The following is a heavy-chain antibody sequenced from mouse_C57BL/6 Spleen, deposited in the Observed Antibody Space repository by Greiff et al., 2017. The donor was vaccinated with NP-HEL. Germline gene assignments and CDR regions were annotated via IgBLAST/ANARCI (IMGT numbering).Heavy chain of an antibody. CDR2: IDPSDSYT. CDR1: GYTFTSYW. J-gene: IGHJ1*03. D-gene: IGHD4-1*02. Sequence: QVQLQQPGAELVRPGTSVKLSCKASGYTFTSYWMHWVKQRPGQGLEWIGVIDPSDSYTNYNQKFKGKATLTVDTSSSTAYMQLSSLTSEDSAVYYCARSQLRLWYFDVWGTGTTVTVSS. CDR3: ARSQLRLWYFDV. V-gene: IGHV1-59*01.